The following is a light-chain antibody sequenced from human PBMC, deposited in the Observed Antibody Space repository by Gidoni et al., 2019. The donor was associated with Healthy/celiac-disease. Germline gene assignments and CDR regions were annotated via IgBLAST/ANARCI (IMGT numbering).Light chain of an antibody. CDR3: QQSYSTPIT. J-gene: IGKJ3*01. V-gene: IGKV1-39*01. Sequence: IQMTQSPSSLSASVGDRVTITCRASQSISSYLNWYQQKPGKAPKLLIYAASSLQSGVPSRFSGSGSGTDFTLTISSLQPEDFATYHCQQSYSTPITYGPXTKVDIK. CDR1: QSISSY. CDR2: AAS.